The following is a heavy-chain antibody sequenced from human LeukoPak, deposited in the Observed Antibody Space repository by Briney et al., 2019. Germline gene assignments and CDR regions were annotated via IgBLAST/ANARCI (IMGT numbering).Heavy chain of an antibody. V-gene: IGHV4-59*12. D-gene: IGHD2-15*01. Sequence: SETLSLTCSVSDDSISIYYWSWIRQPPGKGLEWIGYIDHTGSTNYNPSLNSRVTISRDTSTNHFSLELSSVTAADTAVYYCAREGGDCSGGSCYTLDYWGQGTLVTVSS. CDR3: AREGGDCSGGSCYTLDY. CDR1: DDSISIYY. J-gene: IGHJ4*02. CDR2: IDHTGST.